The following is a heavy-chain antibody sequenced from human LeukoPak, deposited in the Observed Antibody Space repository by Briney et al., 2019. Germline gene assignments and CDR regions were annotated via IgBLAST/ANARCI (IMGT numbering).Heavy chain of an antibody. CDR1: GFTFSSYS. D-gene: IGHD2-2*01. CDR3: ASGIVVVPAAMFDY. CDR2: ISSSSSNI. V-gene: IGHV3-21*01. Sequence: GGSLRLSCAASGFTFSSYSMNWVRQAPGKGLEWVSSISSSSSNICYADSVKGRFTISRDNAKNSLYLQMNSLRAEDTAVYYCASGIVVVPAAMFDYWGQGTLVTVSS. J-gene: IGHJ4*02.